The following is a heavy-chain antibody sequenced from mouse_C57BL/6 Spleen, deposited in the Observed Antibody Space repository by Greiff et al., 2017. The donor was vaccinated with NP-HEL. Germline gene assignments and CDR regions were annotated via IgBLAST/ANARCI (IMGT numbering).Heavy chain of an antibody. CDR1: GYAFSSYW. V-gene: IGHV1-80*01. D-gene: IGHD1-1*01. J-gene: IGHJ4*01. CDR2: IYPGDGDT. CDR3: ARGDYYCGSRGWGYCAMDD. Sequence: QVQLQQSGAELVKPGASVKISCKASGYAFSSYWMNWVKQRPGKGLEWIGQIYPGDGDTNYNGKFKGKATLTADKSSSTAYMQLSSLTSEDSAVYCCARGDYYCGSRGWGYCAMDDWGQGTSVTVSS.